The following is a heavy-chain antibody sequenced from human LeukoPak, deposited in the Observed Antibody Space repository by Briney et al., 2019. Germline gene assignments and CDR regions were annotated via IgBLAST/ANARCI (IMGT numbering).Heavy chain of an antibody. CDR1: GFTFSSHG. CDR3: ARVKNTAMVETFDY. V-gene: IGHV3-33*01. CDR2: IWYGGNNK. D-gene: IGHD5-18*01. Sequence: GGSLRLSCVASGFTFSSHGMLWVRQAPGKGLEWVAVIWYGGNNKNYADSVKGRFTVSRDNSKNTLYLQMNSLRAEDTAVYYRARVKNTAMVETFDYWGQGTLVTVSS. J-gene: IGHJ4*02.